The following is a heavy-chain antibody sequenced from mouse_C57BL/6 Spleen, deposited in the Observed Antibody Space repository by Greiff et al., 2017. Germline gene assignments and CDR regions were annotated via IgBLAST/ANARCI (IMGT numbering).Heavy chain of an antibody. J-gene: IGHJ1*03. CDR2: IDPSDSYT. CDR3: AAGGNWYFDV. Sequence: QVQLQQPGAELVMPGASVKLSCKASGYTFTSYWMHWVKQRPGQGLEWIGEIDPSDSYTNYNQKFKGKSTLTVDKSSSTAYMQLSSLTSEDSAVYYCAAGGNWYFDVWGTGTTVTVSS. V-gene: IGHV1-69*01. CDR1: GYTFTSYW.